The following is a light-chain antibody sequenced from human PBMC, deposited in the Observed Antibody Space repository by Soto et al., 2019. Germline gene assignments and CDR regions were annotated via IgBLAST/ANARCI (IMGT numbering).Light chain of an antibody. CDR1: SSDVGGYKY. CDR2: EVS. Sequence: QSALTQPASVSGSPGQSITISCTGTSSDVGGYKYVSWYQHHPGKGPKLMIYEVSNRPSGVSNRFSGSKSGNTASLTISGLQAEDEADYYCCSYTSSSTLVFGGGTKLTVL. CDR3: CSYTSSSTLV. V-gene: IGLV2-14*01. J-gene: IGLJ2*01.